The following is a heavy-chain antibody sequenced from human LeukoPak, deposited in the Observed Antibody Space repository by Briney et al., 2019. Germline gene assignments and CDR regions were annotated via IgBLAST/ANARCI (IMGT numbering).Heavy chain of an antibody. V-gene: IGHV3-23*01. CDR1: GLTFSGHA. CDR2: IYESGQTT. CDR3: AKDYRIGYSDHFDY. Sequence: GGSLRLSCVGSGLTFSGHAMSWVRQAPEKGLEWVSGIYESGQTTHYADSVKGRFSISRDNSKNTLYLQMDSPRGEDTAIYYCAKDYRIGYSDHFDYWGQGALVTVSS. J-gene: IGHJ4*02. D-gene: IGHD2-21*01.